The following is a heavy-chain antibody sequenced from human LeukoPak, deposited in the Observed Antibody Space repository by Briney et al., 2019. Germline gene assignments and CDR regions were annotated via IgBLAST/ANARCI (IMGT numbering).Heavy chain of an antibody. CDR1: GYTFTSYG. CDR3: ARDSELRYCSGGSCSFDY. D-gene: IGHD2-15*01. CDR2: ISAYNGNT. J-gene: IGHJ4*02. V-gene: IGHV1-18*01. Sequence: WASVKVSCKASGYTFTSYGISWVRQAPGQGLEWMVWISAYNGNTNSAQKLQGRVTMTTDTSTSTAYMELRSLRSDDTAVYYCARDSELRYCSGGSCSFDYWGQGTLVTVSP.